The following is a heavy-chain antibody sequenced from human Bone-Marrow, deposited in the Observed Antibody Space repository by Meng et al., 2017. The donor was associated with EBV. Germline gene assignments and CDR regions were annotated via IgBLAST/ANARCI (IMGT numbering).Heavy chain of an antibody. CDR1: RGPPSIISYY. D-gene: IGHD5-12*01. CDR3: ARHQNDIVATLGY. V-gene: IGHV4-39*01. Sequence: HLPFSGPGLVRPHRALSPTTPPSRGPPSIISYYCGWIRHPPWKGLQWIGSIYYSGSTNYNPSSKSRVTVSLDTSKNHYSLQLSSVTAAEAAVYDCARHQNDIVATLGYWGKGTLVTVSS. J-gene: IGHJ4*02. CDR2: IYYSGST.